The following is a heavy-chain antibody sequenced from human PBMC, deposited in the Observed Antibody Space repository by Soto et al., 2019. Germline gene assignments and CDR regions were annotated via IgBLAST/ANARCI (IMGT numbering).Heavy chain of an antibody. CDR2: IYYSGST. CDR3: ARDFSLPAAMGLDV. D-gene: IGHD2-2*01. CDR1: GGSISSGDYY. J-gene: IGHJ6*02. V-gene: IGHV4-30-4*01. Sequence: PSETLSLTCTVSGGSISSGDYYWSWIRQPPGKGLEWIGYIYYSGSTYYNPSLKSRVTISVDTSKNQFSLKLSSVTAADTAVYYCARDFSLPAAMGLDVWGQGTTVTVSS.